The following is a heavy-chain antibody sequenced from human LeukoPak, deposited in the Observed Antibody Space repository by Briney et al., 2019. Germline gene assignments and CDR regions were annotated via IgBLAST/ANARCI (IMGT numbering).Heavy chain of an antibody. V-gene: IGHV3-66*01. J-gene: IGHJ4*02. D-gene: IGHD2-15*01. Sequence: ETLSLTCTVSGGSITSSSYYWGWVRQAPGKGLEWVSVIYSGGSTYYADSVKGRFTISRDNSKNTLYLQMNSLRAEDTAVYYCARSGGYMDDWGQGTLVTVSS. CDR2: IYSGGST. CDR1: GGSITSSSYY. CDR3: ARSGGYMDD.